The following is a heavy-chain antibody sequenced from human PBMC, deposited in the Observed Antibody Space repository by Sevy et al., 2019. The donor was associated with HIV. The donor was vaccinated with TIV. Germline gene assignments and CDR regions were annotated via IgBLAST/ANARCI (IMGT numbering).Heavy chain of an antibody. D-gene: IGHD3-10*01. CDR1: GFTFDDYA. J-gene: IGHJ4*02. CDR3: AKDLGGTMVRGVIVEPGPFDY. CDR2: ISWNSGSI. Sequence: GGSLRLSCAASGFTFDDYAMHWVRQAPGKGLEWVSGISWNSGSIGYADSVKGRFTISSDNAKNSLYLQMNSLGAEDTALYYCAKDLGGTMVRGVIVEPGPFDYWGQGTLVTVSS. V-gene: IGHV3-9*01.